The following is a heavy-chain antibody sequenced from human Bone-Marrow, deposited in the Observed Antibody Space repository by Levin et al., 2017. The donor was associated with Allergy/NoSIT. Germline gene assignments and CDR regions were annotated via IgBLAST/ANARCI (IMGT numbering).Heavy chain of an antibody. CDR2: IWSDGSNK. CDR3: ARDGPSGLGRPVDN. Sequence: GESLKISCAASGFTFSCCGMHWVRQAPGKGLEWVAVIWSDGSNKYYGDSVKGRFTISRDNSKNTLYLQMNSLRPEDTAVYYCARDGPSGLGRPVDNWGQGTLVTVSS. D-gene: IGHD3-10*01. V-gene: IGHV3-33*01. J-gene: IGHJ4*02. CDR1: GFTFSCCG.